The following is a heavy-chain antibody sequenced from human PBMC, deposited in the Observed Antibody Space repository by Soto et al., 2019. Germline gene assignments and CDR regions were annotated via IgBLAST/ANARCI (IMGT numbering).Heavy chain of an antibody. CDR2: IIPFFGTP. V-gene: IGHV1-69*12. CDR1: GGTFGSYA. CDR3: AKGDGKGYNYFSYWYYGMDV. J-gene: IGHJ6*02. D-gene: IGHD5-12*01. Sequence: QVQLMQSGTEVKQPGSSVKVSCKASGGTFGSYAISWVQQAPGQGLEWMGGIIPFFGTPNDAQKFQGRVTITADESTRTAYMELSSLRSEDTAVYYCAKGDGKGYNYFSYWYYGMDVWGQGTTVTVSS.